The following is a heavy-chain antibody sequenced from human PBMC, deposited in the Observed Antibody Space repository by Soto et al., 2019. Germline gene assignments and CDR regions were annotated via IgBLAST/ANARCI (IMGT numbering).Heavy chain of an antibody. D-gene: IGHD3-22*01. Sequence: GGSLRLSCAASGFTFSGSAMHWVRQASGKGLEWVGRIRSKANSYATAYAASVKGRFTISRDDSKNTAYLQMNSLKTEDTAVYYCTRHNPNYYDSSPISLWGQGTLVTVSS. CDR1: GFTFSGSA. V-gene: IGHV3-73*01. CDR2: IRSKANSYAT. J-gene: IGHJ4*02. CDR3: TRHNPNYYDSSPISL.